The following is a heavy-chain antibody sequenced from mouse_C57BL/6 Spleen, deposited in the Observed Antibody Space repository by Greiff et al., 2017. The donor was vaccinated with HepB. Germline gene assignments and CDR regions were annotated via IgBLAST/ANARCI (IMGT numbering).Heavy chain of an antibody. CDR3: ARSTMITTKAWFAY. V-gene: IGHV5-4*03. J-gene: IGHJ3*01. CDR2: ISDGGSYT. CDR1: GFTFSSYA. D-gene: IGHD2-4*01. Sequence: EVKVVESGGGLVKPGGSLKLSCAASGFTFSSYAMSWVRQTPEKRLEWVATISDGGSYTYYPDNVKGRFTISRDNAKNNLYLQMSHLKSEDTAMYYCARSTMITTKAWFAYWGQGTLVTVSA.